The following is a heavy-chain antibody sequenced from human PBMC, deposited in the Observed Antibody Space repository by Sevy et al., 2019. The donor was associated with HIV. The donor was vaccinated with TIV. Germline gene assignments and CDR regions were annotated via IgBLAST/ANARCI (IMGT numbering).Heavy chain of an antibody. D-gene: IGHD3-22*01. CDR1: GFTFSDYY. CDR3: ARENTMIEEPGWFDP. V-gene: IGHV3-11*01. Sequence: GGSLRLSCAASGFTFSDYYMSWIRQAPGKGLEWVSYISRSGTTINYADSVKGRFTISRDNAKNSLYLQMNSLMAEGTAVYYCARENTMIEEPGWFDPWGQGTLVTVSS. J-gene: IGHJ5*02. CDR2: ISRSGTTI.